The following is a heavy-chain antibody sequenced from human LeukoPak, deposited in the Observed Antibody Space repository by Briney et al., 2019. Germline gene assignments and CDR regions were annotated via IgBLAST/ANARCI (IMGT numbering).Heavy chain of an antibody. CDR1: GGSISSYY. Sequence: SETLSLTCTVSGGSISSYYWSWIRQPPGKGLEWIGYIYYSGSTNYNPSLKSRVTISVDTSKNQFSLKLSSVTAADTAVYYCARGYSGYPYYFDYWGQGTLVTVSS. V-gene: IGHV4-59*01. J-gene: IGHJ4*02. CDR2: IYYSGST. D-gene: IGHD5-12*01. CDR3: ARGYSGYPYYFDY.